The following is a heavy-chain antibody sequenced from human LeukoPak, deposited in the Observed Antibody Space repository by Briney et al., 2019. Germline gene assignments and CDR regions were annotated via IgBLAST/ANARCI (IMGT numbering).Heavy chain of an antibody. CDR2: IIPIFGTA. Sequence: EASVKVSCKASGYTFTSYDISWVRQAPGQGLEWMGGIIPIFGTANYAQKFQGRVTITADESTSTAYMELSSLRSEDTAVYYCALRGVVAAWFDYWGQGTLVTVSS. D-gene: IGHD2-15*01. J-gene: IGHJ4*02. CDR1: GYTFTSYD. V-gene: IGHV1-69*13. CDR3: ALRGVVAAWFDY.